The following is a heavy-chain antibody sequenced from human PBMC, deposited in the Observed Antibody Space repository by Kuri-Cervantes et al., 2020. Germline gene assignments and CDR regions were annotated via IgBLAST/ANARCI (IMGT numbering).Heavy chain of an antibody. CDR3: AKDRRGSGSYYFDY. CDR1: GFTFSSYA. J-gene: IGHJ4*02. Sequence: GESLKISCAASGFTFSSYAMHWVRQAPGKGLEWVALISFDGGIKNYADSVKGRFTISRDDSKNTLYLQMTSLRVEDTALYYCAKDRRGSGSYYFDYWGQGILVTVSS. D-gene: IGHD1-26*01. CDR2: ISFDGGIK. V-gene: IGHV3-30*04.